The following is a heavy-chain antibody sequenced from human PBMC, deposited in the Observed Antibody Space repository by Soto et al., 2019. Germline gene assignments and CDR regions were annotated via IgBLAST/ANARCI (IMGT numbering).Heavy chain of an antibody. D-gene: IGHD4-17*01. CDR1: GFSLSNSGVG. V-gene: IGHV2-5*02. Sequence: QITLKESGPSPVKPTQTLTVTCTFSGFSLSNSGVGVAWIRQPPGKALEWLALIYGDNDKRYSPSLKTRLTITQDTSKNQVVITMPNMDPVDTATYSCAPCTLHDYGDYDPGTSHVFDSWGQGTLVTVSS. J-gene: IGHJ4*02. CDR2: IYGDNDK. CDR3: APCTLHDYGDYDPGTSHVFDS.